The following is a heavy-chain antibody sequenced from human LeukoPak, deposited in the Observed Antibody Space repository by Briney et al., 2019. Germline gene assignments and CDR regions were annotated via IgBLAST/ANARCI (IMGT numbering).Heavy chain of an antibody. CDR2: IYSGGST. V-gene: IGHV3-66*02. Sequence: GGSLRLSCAAPGFTFDDYGMSWVRQAPGKGLEWVSVIYSGGSTDYADSVKGRFTISRDNSKNTLYLQINSLRAEDTAVYYCARVRDRGFDDWGQGTLVTVSS. CDR1: GFTFDDYG. J-gene: IGHJ4*02. D-gene: IGHD3-10*01. CDR3: ARVRDRGFDD.